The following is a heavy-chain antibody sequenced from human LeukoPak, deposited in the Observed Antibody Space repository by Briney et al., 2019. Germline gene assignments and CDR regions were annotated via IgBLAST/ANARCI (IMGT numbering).Heavy chain of an antibody. V-gene: IGHV1-2*06. Sequence: ASVKVSCKASGYTFTGYYMHWLRQAPGQGLEWMGRINPNSGGTNYAQKFQGRVTMTRDTSISTAYMKLSRLRSDDTAVYYCAREPPKKLSYDSYGYWGQGTLVTVSS. J-gene: IGHJ4*02. CDR3: AREPPKKLSYDSYGY. D-gene: IGHD3-22*01. CDR2: INPNSGGT. CDR1: GYTFTGYY.